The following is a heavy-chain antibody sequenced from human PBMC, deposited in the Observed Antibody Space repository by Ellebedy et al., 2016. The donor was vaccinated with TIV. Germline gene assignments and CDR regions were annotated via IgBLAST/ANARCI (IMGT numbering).Heavy chain of an antibody. CDR3: VRDIFTAPGYGMDV. D-gene: IGHD1-14*01. CDR2: VKEDGNEQ. V-gene: IGHV3-7*03. J-gene: IGHJ6*02. CDR1: GFTFNLYA. Sequence: PGGSLRLSCAASGFTFNLYAMNWVRQAPGKGLEWVANVKEDGNEQYYVDSVKGRFTISRDNAKNSLYLQMNSLRAEDTAVYYCVRDIFTAPGYGMDVWGQGATVTVAS.